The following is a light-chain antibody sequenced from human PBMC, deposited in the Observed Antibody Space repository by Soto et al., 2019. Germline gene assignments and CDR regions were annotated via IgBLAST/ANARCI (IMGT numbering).Light chain of an antibody. Sequence: NFMLTQPHSVSESPGKTVTISCTRSSGSIASNYVQWYQQRPGSAPTAVISEDKQRPSGIPDRFSGSIDSSSNSASLTISGLRTEDEADYYCQSYDSTNHVVFGGGTKVTVL. CDR3: QSYDSTNHVV. J-gene: IGLJ2*01. CDR2: EDK. CDR1: SGSIASNY. V-gene: IGLV6-57*04.